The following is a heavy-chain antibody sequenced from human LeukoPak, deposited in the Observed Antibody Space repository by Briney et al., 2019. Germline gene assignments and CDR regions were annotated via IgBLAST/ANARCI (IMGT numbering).Heavy chain of an antibody. D-gene: IGHD2-15*01. CDR3: ARECSGGSCLDY. Sequence: PSETLSLTXAVYGGSFSGYYWGWIRQPPGKGLEWIGEINHSGSTNYNPSLKSRVTISVDTSKNQFSLKLSSVTAADTAVYYCARECSGGSCLDYWGQGTLVTVSS. J-gene: IGHJ4*02. V-gene: IGHV4-34*01. CDR2: INHSGST. CDR1: GGSFSGYY.